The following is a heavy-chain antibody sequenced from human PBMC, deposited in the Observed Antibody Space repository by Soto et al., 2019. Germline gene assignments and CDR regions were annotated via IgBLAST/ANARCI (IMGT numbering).Heavy chain of an antibody. CDR3: VHRLGCSGGSCYSRNRPFDY. CDR1: GFSLSTSGVA. CDR2: SYWDGDV. Sequence: QITLKESGPTLVKPTQTLTLTCTFSGFSLSTSGVAVGWIRQPPGKPLEWLALSYWDGDVRHSPALKTRLTITKDTSKNQVVLTMTNMDPADTATYYCVHRLGCSGGSCYSRNRPFDYWGQGTLVTVSS. D-gene: IGHD2-15*01. V-gene: IGHV2-5*02. J-gene: IGHJ4*02.